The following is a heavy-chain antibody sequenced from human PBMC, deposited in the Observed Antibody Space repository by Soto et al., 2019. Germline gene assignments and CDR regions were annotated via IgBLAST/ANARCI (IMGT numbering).Heavy chain of an antibody. CDR3: ARDKGYGFGWSSSSGMDV. CDR1: GYTFSNFG. D-gene: IGHD5-18*01. V-gene: IGHV1-18*01. Sequence: QVQLVQSGAEVMTPGASVKVSCKASGYTFSNFGLSWVRQAPGQGLEWMGWISGYNGNTNSAEKFQGRVTMTTDTSTSTAHMEVRSLTSDDTAVYYCARDKGYGFGWSSSSGMDVWGQGTTVTVSS. CDR2: ISGYNGNT. J-gene: IGHJ6*02.